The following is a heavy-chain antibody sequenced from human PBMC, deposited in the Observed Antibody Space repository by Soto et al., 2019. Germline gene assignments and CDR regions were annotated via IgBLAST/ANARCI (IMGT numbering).Heavy chain of an antibody. J-gene: IGHJ4*02. D-gene: IGHD3-9*01. CDR1: GYSFTNYW. V-gene: IGHV5-51*01. CDR2: IYPGDSDT. CDR3: ARHGGTGYDILTGRGPSHY. Sequence: LGESLKISCKGSGYSFTNYWIAWVRQMPGKGLDWMGIIYPGDSDTRYSPSFQGQVTISADKFINTAYLQWSSLKASDTAMYYCARHGGTGYDILTGRGPSHYGGQGTLVTVSS.